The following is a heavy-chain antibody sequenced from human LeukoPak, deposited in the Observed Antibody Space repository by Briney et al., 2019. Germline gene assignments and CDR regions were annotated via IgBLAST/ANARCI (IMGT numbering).Heavy chain of an antibody. V-gene: IGHV4-38-2*02. CDR1: GYSISSGYY. CDR3: ARDRAPTGPFSMYYFDY. D-gene: IGHD1-14*01. Sequence: SETLSLTCTVSGYSISSGYYWGWIRQPPGKGLEWIGSIYHSGSTYYNPSLKSRVTISVDTSKNQFSLKLSSVTAADTAVYYCARDRAPTGPFSMYYFDYWGQGTLVTVSS. CDR2: IYHSGST. J-gene: IGHJ4*02.